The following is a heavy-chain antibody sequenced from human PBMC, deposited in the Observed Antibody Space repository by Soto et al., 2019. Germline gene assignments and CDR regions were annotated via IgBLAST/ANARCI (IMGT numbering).Heavy chain of an antibody. V-gene: IGHV1-3*01. CDR1: GYTFTSNS. Sequence: QVQLVQSGAEVKRPGASVKVSCKASGYTFTSNSIHWVRQAPGQRLEWMGWINVGKGTKKYAQNFQGRVSITRDTSGSTTYMEPGSLRSEDTAVYFCARDLDYYYGMDVWGRGTTVTVSS. CDR2: INVGKGTK. CDR3: ARDLDYYYGMDV. J-gene: IGHJ6*02.